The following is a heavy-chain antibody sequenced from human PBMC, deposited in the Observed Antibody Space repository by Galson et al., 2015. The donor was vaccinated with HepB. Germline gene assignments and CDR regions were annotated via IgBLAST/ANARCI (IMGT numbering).Heavy chain of an antibody. CDR3: ARRGLRGGSYYWSFDY. CDR1: GYNFTSYW. V-gene: IGHV5-51*03. D-gene: IGHD1-26*01. Sequence: QSGAEVKKPGESLQISCKGSGYNFTSYWIGWVRQMPGKGLEWMGIIYPGDSDTRYSPSFQGQVTISADKSISTAYLQWSSLKASDTAMYYCARRGLRGGSYYWSFDYWGQGTLVTVSS. J-gene: IGHJ4*02. CDR2: IYPGDSDT.